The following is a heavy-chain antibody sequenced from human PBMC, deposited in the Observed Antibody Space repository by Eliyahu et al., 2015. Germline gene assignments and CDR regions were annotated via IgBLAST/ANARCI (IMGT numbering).Heavy chain of an antibody. V-gene: IGHV3-53*01. J-gene: IGHJ4*02. CDR3: ARTQYHHSSAYLDY. CDR2: IYSGGTT. Sequence: EVQLVESGGGLIQPGGSLRLXCAASGFXVSSSYMSWVRQAPGKGXEWVSIIYSGGTTYYVDSVKGRFTISRDDSKNTLYLQMSSLRAEDTAVYYCARTQYHHSSAYLDYWGRGTLVTVSS. CDR1: GFXVSSSY. D-gene: IGHD3-22*01.